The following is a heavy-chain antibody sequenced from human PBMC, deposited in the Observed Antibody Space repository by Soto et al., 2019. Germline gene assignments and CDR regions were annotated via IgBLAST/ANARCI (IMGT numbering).Heavy chain of an antibody. CDR1: GFTFSSYA. CDR3: ASGAITIFGVVIQPQDYYYYGMDV. Sequence: GGFLRLSCAASGFTFSSYAMSWVRQAPGKGLEWVSAISGSGGSTYYADSVKGRFTISRDNSKNTLYLQMNSLRAEDTAVYYCASGAITIFGVVIQPQDYYYYGMDVWGQGTAVTVSS. V-gene: IGHV3-23*01. CDR2: ISGSGGST. D-gene: IGHD3-3*01. J-gene: IGHJ6*02.